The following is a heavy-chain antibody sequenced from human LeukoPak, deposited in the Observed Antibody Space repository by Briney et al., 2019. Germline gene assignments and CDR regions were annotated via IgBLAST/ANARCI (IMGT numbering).Heavy chain of an antibody. J-gene: IGHJ4*02. CDR3: ARDYYDSSGYYYLPSY. V-gene: IGHV3-48*01. CDR2: ISSSSSTI. CDR1: GFTFSSYS. D-gene: IGHD3-22*01. Sequence: GGSLRLSCAASGFTFSSYSMNWVRQAPGKGLEWVSYISSSSSTIYYADSVKGRFTISRDNAKNSLYLQMNSLRAEDTAVYYCARDYYDSSGYYYLPSYWGQGTLVTVSS.